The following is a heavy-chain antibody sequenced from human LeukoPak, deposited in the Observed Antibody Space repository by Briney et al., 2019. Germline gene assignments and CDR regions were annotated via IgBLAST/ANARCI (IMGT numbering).Heavy chain of an antibody. CDR3: ARATYGMDV. CDR1: GGSISSYY. Sequence: PSETLSLTCTVSGGSISSYYWSWIRQPPGKGLEWIGYIYYSGSTNYNPSLKSRVTISVDTSKNQFSLKLSSVTAADTAVYYCARATYGMDVWGQGTTVTVSS. J-gene: IGHJ6*02. CDR2: IYYSGST. V-gene: IGHV4-59*01.